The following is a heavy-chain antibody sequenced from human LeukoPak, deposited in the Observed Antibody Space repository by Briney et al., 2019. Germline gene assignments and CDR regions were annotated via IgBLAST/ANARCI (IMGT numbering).Heavy chain of an antibody. CDR2: IYYSGST. Sequence: PSETLSLTCTVSGGSISSSSYYWGWIRQPPGKGLEWIGSIYYSGSTYYNPSLKSRVTISVDTSKNQFSLKLSSVTAADTAVYYCAIRAGERGWFDPWGQGTLVTVSS. CDR1: GGSISSSSYY. CDR3: AIRAGERGWFDP. J-gene: IGHJ5*02. V-gene: IGHV4-39*07. D-gene: IGHD3-16*01.